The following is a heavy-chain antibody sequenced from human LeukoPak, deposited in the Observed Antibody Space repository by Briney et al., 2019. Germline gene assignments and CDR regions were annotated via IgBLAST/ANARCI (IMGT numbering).Heavy chain of an antibody. CDR2: IKPDGSEK. CDR1: GFSFSSYW. V-gene: IGHV3-7*01. CDR3: ARQRYSDY. J-gene: IGHJ4*02. D-gene: IGHD1-26*01. Sequence: GGSLRLSCEGSGFSFSSYWMTWVRQAPGKGLEWVANIKPDGSEKYYVDSVRGRFTISRDNAKNSLYLQMNSLRAEDTAMYYCARQRYSDYWGQGTLVTVSS.